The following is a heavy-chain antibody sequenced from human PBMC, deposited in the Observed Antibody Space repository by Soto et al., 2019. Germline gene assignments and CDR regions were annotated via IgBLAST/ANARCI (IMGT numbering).Heavy chain of an antibody. V-gene: IGHV3-48*03. D-gene: IGHD6-13*01. CDR2: ISSSGSTT. CDR3: ARDASSSWYFYYYGMDV. J-gene: IGHJ6*02. Sequence: PGGSLRLSCAASGFTFSSYEMNWVRQAPGKGLEWVSYISSSGSTTYYADSVKGRFTISRDNAKNSLYLQMNSLRAEDTAVYYCARDASSSWYFYYYGMDVWGQGTTVTVSS. CDR1: GFTFSSYE.